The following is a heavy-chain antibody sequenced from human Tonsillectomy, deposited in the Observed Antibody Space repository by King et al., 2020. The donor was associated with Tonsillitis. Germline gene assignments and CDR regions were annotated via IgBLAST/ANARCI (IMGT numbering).Heavy chain of an antibody. CDR2: IYPGDSGT. CDR3: VPAMIRSAYFDY. Sequence: VQLVESGAEVKKPGESLKISCKGSGYTFSSYWIGWVRQMPGKGLEWMGIIYPGDSGTRYSPSFQGQVTISADKSISTAYLRWSSLKPSDTAMYYCVPAMIRSAYFDYWGQGSLVTVSS. V-gene: IGHV5-51*01. D-gene: IGHD3-16*01. CDR1: GYTFSSYW. J-gene: IGHJ4*02.